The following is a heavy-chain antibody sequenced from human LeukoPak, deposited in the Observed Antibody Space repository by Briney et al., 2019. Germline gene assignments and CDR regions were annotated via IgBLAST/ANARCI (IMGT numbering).Heavy chain of an antibody. CDR3: AKEKEDTSSFDH. CDR1: GYTFTTFG. V-gene: IGHV1-18*01. Sequence: ASVKVSCKTSGYTFTTFGVSWVRQAPGQGLEWMGWINTYNDKTNYARKFQGRVTMTTDTSTNTVYMELRSLRSDDTAMYYCAKEKEDTSSFDHWGQGTLVAVS. D-gene: IGHD2-15*01. CDR2: INTYNDKT. J-gene: IGHJ4*02.